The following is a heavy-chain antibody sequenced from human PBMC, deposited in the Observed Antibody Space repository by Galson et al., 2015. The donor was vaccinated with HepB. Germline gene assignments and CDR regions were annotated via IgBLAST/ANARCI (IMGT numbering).Heavy chain of an antibody. D-gene: IGHD2-15*01. J-gene: IGHJ5*02. CDR1: GFTVSSNY. CDR2: IYSGGST. V-gene: IGHV3-53*01. Sequence: SLRLSCAASGFTVSSNYMSWVRQAPGKGLEWVSVIYSGGSTYYADSVKGRFTISRDNSKNTLYLQMNSLRAEDTAVYYCARDPDIDGGPGGWFDPWGQGTLVTVSS. CDR3: ARDPDIDGGPGGWFDP.